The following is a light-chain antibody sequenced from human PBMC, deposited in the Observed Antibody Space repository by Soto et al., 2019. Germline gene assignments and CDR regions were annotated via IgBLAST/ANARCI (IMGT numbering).Light chain of an antibody. CDR3: SSYTSSSTLGV. CDR1: SSDVGGYNY. Sequence: QSVLTQPASVSGSPGQSITISCTGTSSDVGGYNYVSWYQQHPGKAPKLMIYDVSNRPSGVSNRFSGSKSGNTASLTISGLQAEDEAEYYCSSYTSSSTLGVFGGGTKPPS. J-gene: IGLJ2*01. CDR2: DVS. V-gene: IGLV2-14*01.